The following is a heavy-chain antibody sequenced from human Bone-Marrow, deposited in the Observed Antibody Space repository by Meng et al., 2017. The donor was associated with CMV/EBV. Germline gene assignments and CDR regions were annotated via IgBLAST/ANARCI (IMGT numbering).Heavy chain of an antibody. J-gene: IGHJ6*02. CDR1: GFTFNTYD. CDR3: TRSPNGMDV. V-gene: IGHV3-13*01. CDR2: IGTRGDT. Sequence: GESLKISCAASGFTFNTYDLHWVRQTTREGLEWVSGIGTRGDTYYASSVKGRFTISRENAKKSFYLQMNNLRVGDTAVYYCTRSPNGMDVCGQGNTVTFSS.